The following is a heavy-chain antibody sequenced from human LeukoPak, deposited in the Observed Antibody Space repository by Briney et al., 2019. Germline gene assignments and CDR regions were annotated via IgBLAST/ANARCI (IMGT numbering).Heavy chain of an antibody. CDR1: GGSFSGYY. D-gene: IGHD3-10*01. V-gene: IGHV4-34*01. CDR2: INHSGST. Sequence: NPSETLSLTCAVYGGSFSGYYWSWIRQPPGKGLEWIGEINHSGSTNYNPSLKSRVTISVGTSKNQCSLKLSSVTAADTAVYYCARVRGYYFDYWGQGTLVTVSS. J-gene: IGHJ4*02. CDR3: ARVRGYYFDY.